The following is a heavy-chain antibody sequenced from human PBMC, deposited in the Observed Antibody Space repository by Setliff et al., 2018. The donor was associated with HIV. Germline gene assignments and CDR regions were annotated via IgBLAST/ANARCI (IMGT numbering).Heavy chain of an antibody. CDR2: INQSGST. D-gene: IGHD3-22*01. CDR1: GGSLSGDY. CDR3: ARGRGRTFYYDSSGPRAFDI. J-gene: IGHJ3*02. V-gene: IGHV4-34*01. Sequence: SETLSLTCAVYGGSLSGDYWSWIRQPPGKGLEWIGEINQSGSTNYNPSLKSRVIISVDTSKNQLSLKLSSVTAADTAMYYCARGRGRTFYYDSSGPRAFDIWGQGTMVTVSS.